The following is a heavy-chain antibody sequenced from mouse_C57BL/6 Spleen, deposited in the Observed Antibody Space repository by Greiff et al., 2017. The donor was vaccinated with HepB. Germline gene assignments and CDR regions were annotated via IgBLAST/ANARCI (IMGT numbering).Heavy chain of an antibody. D-gene: IGHD2-5*01. Sequence: QVQLKQPGAELVMPGASVKLSCKASGYTFTSYWMHWVKQRPGKGLEWIGEIDPSDSYTNYNQKLKGKSTLTVAKSYSTAYMQLSSLTSEDSAVYYCASGGGNSNYAIAYWGQGTSVTVSS. V-gene: IGHV1-69*01. CDR3: ASGGGNSNYAIAY. CDR2: IDPSDSYT. CDR1: GYTFTSYW. J-gene: IGHJ4*01.